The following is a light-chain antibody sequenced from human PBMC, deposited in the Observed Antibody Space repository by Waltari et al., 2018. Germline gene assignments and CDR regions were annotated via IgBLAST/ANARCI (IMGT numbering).Light chain of an antibody. CDR2: WAS. CDR1: QSVFWNSNKNNY. Sequence: IVMTQSPDSLAVSLGERATINCWSSQSVFWNSNKNNYLAWYQHKPGQAPKLLFYWASTREYGVPDRVSGSGSGTDFTLTINNLQAEDVAVYYCQQYYSFPLTFGGGTKVEIK. CDR3: QQYYSFPLT. V-gene: IGKV4-1*01. J-gene: IGKJ4*01.